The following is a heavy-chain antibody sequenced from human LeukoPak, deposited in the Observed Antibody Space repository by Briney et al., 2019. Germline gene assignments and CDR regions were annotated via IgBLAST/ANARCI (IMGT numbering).Heavy chain of an antibody. D-gene: IGHD3-22*01. J-gene: IGHJ4*02. CDR1: GYTFTGYY. Sequence: VSVKVSCKASGYTFTGYYMHWVRQAPGQGLEWMGWINPNSGGTNYAQKFQGRVTMTRDTSISTAYMELSRLRSDDTAVYYCARGTARYYYDSSGYSDYWGQGTLVTVSS. V-gene: IGHV1-2*02. CDR2: INPNSGGT. CDR3: ARGTARYYYDSSGYSDY.